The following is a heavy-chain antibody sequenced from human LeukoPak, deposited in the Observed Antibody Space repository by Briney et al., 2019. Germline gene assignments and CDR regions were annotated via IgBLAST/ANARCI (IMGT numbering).Heavy chain of an antibody. CDR3: ARDAQDPGYWYLDL. V-gene: IGHV3-23*01. CDR1: GFTFSSYA. J-gene: IGHJ2*01. Sequence: GGSLRLSCAASGFTFSSYAMSWVRQAPGKGLEWVSAISGSGGSTYYADSVKGRFTISRDNSKNTLYLQMNSLRAEDTAVYYCARDAQDPGYWYLDLWGRGTLVTVSS. CDR2: ISGSGGST.